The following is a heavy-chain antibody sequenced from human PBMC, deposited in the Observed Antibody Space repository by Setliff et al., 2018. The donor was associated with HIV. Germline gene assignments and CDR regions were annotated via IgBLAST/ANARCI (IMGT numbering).Heavy chain of an antibody. CDR2: IHTSGST. Sequence: SETLSLTCTVSGGSISSGTYYWSWIRQPAGKGLEWIGRIHTSGSTNYNPSFKSRVTISVDVSKNQFYLKLSSVTAADTAVYYCAREYSSSSANWYFDLWGRGTLVTVSS. CDR1: GGSISSGTYY. CDR3: AREYSSSSANWYFDL. D-gene: IGHD6-6*01. J-gene: IGHJ2*01. V-gene: IGHV4-61*02.